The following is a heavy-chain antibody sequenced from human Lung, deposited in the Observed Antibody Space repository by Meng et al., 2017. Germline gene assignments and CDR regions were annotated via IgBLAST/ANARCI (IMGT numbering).Heavy chain of an antibody. Sequence: GESLKISCAASGFTFSSYWMHWVRQTPGKGLVWVSRINTDGTTTTYADSVKGRFTISRDNAKNTLYLQMNSLRGEDTAVYYCARDVAGRGGYWGQGKLV. CDR2: INTDGTTT. D-gene: IGHD1-26*01. CDR3: ARDVAGRGGY. V-gene: IGHV3-74*01. CDR1: GFTFSSYW. J-gene: IGHJ4*02.